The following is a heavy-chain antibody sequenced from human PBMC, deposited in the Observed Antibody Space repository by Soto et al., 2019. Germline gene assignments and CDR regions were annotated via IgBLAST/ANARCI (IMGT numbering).Heavy chain of an antibody. J-gene: IGHJ4*02. CDR1: GFTFSSYS. CDR2: ISSSSSYI. Sequence: GGSLRLSCAASGFTFSSYSMNWVRQAPGKGLEWVSSISSSSSYIYYADSAKGRFTISRDNAKNSLYLQMNSLRAEDTAVYYCARVVGYSSGWYPSDYWGQGTLVTVSS. V-gene: IGHV3-21*01. D-gene: IGHD6-19*01. CDR3: ARVVGYSSGWYPSDY.